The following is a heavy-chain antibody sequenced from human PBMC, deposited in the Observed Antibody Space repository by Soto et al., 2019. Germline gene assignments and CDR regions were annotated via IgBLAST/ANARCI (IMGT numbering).Heavy chain of an antibody. CDR3: ASNSQYCSGGSCYAY. J-gene: IGHJ4*02. CDR1: GGTFGRFS. D-gene: IGHD2-15*01. V-gene: IGHV1-69*01. Sequence: QVPMVQSGAEVKKPGSSVKVSCKTSGGTFGRFSISWVRQAPGQGLEWMGGTIPILSVTNYAQKFQGRVSIVVDETTKTAYMELSSLRSEDTAIYYCASNSQYCSGGSCYAYWGQGTLVTVSS. CDR2: TIPILSVT.